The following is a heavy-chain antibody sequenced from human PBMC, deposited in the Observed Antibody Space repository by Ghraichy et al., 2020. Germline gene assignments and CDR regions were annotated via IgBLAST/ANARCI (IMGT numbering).Heavy chain of an antibody. J-gene: IGHJ4*02. CDR3: ATAEEWFRSFDF. D-gene: IGHD3-3*01. Sequence: ASVKVSCKVSGYTLTELSMHWVRQAPGKGLEWMGGFDPEDGETIYAQKFQGRVTMTEDTSTDTAYMELSSLRSEDTAVYYCATAEEWFRSFDFWGQGTLVTVSS. CDR1: GYTLTELS. V-gene: IGHV1-24*01. CDR2: FDPEDGET.